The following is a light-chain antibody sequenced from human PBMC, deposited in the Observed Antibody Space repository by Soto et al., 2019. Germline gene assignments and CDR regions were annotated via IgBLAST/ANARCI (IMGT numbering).Light chain of an antibody. J-gene: IGKJ5*01. CDR1: QGISTL. CDR3: QQYYDWPIT. V-gene: IGKV3-15*01. CDR2: AAS. Sequence: EIVLTQSPATLSMSPGERATLFCRASQGISTLLAWYQQKTGQAPRLLIYAASTRAAGIPARFSGSGSGTDFALTISSLQSEDFAIYYCQQYYDWPITFGQGTRLDI.